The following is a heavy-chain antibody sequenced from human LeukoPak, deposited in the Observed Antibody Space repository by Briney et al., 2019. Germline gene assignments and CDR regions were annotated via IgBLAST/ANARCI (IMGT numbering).Heavy chain of an antibody. CDR1: GYTFTSYY. CDR3: ARDDCSGGSCYGDGWFDP. CDR2: INPNSGGT. J-gene: IGHJ5*02. V-gene: IGHV1-2*02. D-gene: IGHD2-15*01. Sequence: GASVKVSCKASGYTFTSYYMHWVRQAPGQGLEWMGWINPNSGGTNYAQKFQGRVTMTRDTSISTAYMELSRLRSDDTAVYYCARDDCSGGSCYGDGWFDPWGQGTLVTVSS.